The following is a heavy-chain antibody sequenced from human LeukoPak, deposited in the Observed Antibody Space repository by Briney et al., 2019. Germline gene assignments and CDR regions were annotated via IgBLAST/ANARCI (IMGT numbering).Heavy chain of an antibody. J-gene: IGHJ4*02. Sequence: GGSLRLSCAASGFTFSSYTMNRVRQAPGKGLEWVSSISSSSSYIFYADSVKGRFTISRDNAKNSLYLQMNSLRAEDTAVYYCARGPSHSSCYYYYFDYWAQGTLVTVSS. CDR2: ISSSSSYI. V-gene: IGHV3-21*06. D-gene: IGHD3-22*01. CDR3: ARGPSHSSCYYYYFDY. CDR1: GFTFSSYT.